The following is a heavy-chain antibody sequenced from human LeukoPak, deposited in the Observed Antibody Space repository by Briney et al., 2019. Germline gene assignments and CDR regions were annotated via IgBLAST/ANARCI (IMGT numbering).Heavy chain of an antibody. CDR3: ARDRYCSGGSCYSGRAY. CDR1: GYTFTSYG. J-gene: IGHJ4*02. V-gene: IGHV1-18*01. Sequence: ASVKVSCKASGYTFTSYGISWVRQAPGQGLEWMGWISAYNGNTNYAQKLQGRVTMTTDTSTSTAYMELRSPRSDDTAVYYCARDRYCSGGSCYSGRAYWGQGTLVTVSS. D-gene: IGHD2-15*01. CDR2: ISAYNGNT.